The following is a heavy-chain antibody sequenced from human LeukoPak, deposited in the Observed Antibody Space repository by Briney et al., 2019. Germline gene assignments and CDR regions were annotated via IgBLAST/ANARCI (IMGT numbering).Heavy chain of an antibody. D-gene: IGHD6-19*01. Sequence: SETLSLTCTVSGGSISSYYWSWIRQPPGKGLEWIGYIYYSGSTNYNPSLKSRVTISVDTSKNQFSLKLSSVTAADTAVYYCARHKYSSGWPPEGAFDIWGQGTMVTVSS. CDR1: GGSISSYY. CDR3: ARHKYSSGWPPEGAFDI. CDR2: IYYSGST. J-gene: IGHJ3*02. V-gene: IGHV4-59*08.